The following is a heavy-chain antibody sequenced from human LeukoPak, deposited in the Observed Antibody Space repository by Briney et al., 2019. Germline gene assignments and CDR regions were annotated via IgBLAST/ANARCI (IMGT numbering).Heavy chain of an antibody. V-gene: IGHV4-59*08. CDR3: ARRLPGYYYYMDV. Sequence: SETLSLTCTVSGGSISGYYWSWVRQPPGKGLEWIGYIYYSGSTSYNPSLKSRVTISVDTSKNRFSLRLSSVTAADTAVYYCARRLPGYYYYMDVWGQGTTVTVSS. D-gene: IGHD2-15*01. CDR2: IYYSGST. J-gene: IGHJ6*02. CDR1: GGSISGYY.